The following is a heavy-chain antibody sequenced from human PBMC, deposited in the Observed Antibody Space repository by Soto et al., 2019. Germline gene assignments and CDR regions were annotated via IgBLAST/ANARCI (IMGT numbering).Heavy chain of an antibody. V-gene: IGHV4-31*01. J-gene: IGHJ6*03. CDR1: GGSISSGGYY. Sequence: QVQLQESGPGLVKPSQTLSLTCTVSGGSISSGGYYWSWIRQHPGKGLEWIGYIYYSGSTYYNPSLQSPVTISVDTAKNHVSLKLSSVTAAETAVYYLARIIPLYDMDVWGKGTPVNLSS. D-gene: IGHD2-2*02. CDR2: IYYSGST. CDR3: ARIIPLYDMDV.